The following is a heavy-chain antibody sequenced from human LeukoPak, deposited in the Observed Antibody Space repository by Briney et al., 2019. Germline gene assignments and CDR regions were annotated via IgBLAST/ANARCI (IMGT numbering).Heavy chain of an antibody. CDR3: ARDGSGAVAAIIPDWYFDL. CDR2: IYYSGST. CDR1: GGSISSYY. Sequence: SETLSLTCTVSGGSISSYYWSWIRQPPGKGLEWIGYIYYSGSTNYNPSLKSRVTISVDTSKNQFSLKLSSVTAADTAVYYCARDGSGAVAAIIPDWYFDLWGRGTLVTVSS. J-gene: IGHJ2*01. V-gene: IGHV4-59*01. D-gene: IGHD6-19*01.